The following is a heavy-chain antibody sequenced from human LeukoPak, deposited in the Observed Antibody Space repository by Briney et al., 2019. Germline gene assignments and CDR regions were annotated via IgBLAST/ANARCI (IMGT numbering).Heavy chain of an antibody. CDR3: AREAYSSSSGLWY. Sequence: GGSLRLSCAASGFTFSSYWMSWVRQAPGKGLEWVAVIWYDGSNKYYADSVKGRFTISRDNSKNTLYLQMNSLRAEDTAVYYCAREAYSSSSGLWYWGQGTLVTVSS. V-gene: IGHV3-33*08. CDR1: GFTFSSYW. J-gene: IGHJ4*02. CDR2: IWYDGSNK. D-gene: IGHD6-6*01.